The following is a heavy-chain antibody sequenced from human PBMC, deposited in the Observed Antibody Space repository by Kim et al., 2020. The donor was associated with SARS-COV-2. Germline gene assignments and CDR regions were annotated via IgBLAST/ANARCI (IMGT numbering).Heavy chain of an antibody. CDR3: AKGDTMIVVPSHYYYYYGMDV. Sequence: RFTISRDNSKNTLYLQMNSLRAEDTAVYYCAKGDTMIVVPSHYYYYYGMDVWGQGPTVTVSS. D-gene: IGHD3-22*01. V-gene: IGHV3-23*01. J-gene: IGHJ6*02.